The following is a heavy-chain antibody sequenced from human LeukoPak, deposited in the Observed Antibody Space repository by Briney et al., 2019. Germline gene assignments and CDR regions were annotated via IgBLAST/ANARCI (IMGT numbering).Heavy chain of an antibody. Sequence: GASVKVSCKASGSTFTSYAMLWVRQAPGQRLEWMGWINAGNGNTKYSQKFQGRVTITRDTSASTAYMELSSLRSEDTAVYYCARGGMPAGWFDPWGQGSLVTVSS. CDR3: ARGGMPAGWFDP. CDR1: GSTFTSYA. D-gene: IGHD2-2*01. V-gene: IGHV1-3*01. J-gene: IGHJ5*02. CDR2: INAGNGNT.